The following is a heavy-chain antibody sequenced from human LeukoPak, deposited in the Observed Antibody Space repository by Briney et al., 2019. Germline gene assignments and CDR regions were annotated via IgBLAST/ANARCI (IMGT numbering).Heavy chain of an antibody. D-gene: IGHD5-24*01. CDR2: ISSSGSYI. CDR1: GFTFSSYE. J-gene: IGHJ4*02. V-gene: IGHV3-21*05. CDR3: ARDPPGGDGYNLDYFDY. Sequence: GGSLRLSCAASGFTFSSYEMNWVRQAPGKGLEWVSYISSSGSYIYYADSVKGRFTISRDNAKNSLYLQMNSLRAEDTAVYYCARDPPGGDGYNLDYFDYWGQGTLVTVSS.